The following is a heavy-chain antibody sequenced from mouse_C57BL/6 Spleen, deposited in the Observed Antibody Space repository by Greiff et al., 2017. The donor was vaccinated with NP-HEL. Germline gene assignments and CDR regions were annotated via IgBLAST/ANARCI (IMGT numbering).Heavy chain of an antibody. CDR2: IHPNSGST. J-gene: IGHJ1*03. CDR1: GYTFTSYW. V-gene: IGHV1-64*01. D-gene: IGHD2-3*01. CDR3: ARVFYDGYYGGYFDV. Sequence: QVQLQQPGAELVKPGASVKLSCKASGYTFTSYWMHWVKQRPGQGLEWIGMIHPNSGSTNYNEKFKSKATLTVDKSSSTAYMQLSSLTSEDSAVYYCARVFYDGYYGGYFDVWGTGTTVTVSS.